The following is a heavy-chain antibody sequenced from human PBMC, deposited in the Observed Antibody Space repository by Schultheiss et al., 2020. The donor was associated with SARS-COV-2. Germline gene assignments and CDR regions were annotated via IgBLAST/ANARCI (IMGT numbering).Heavy chain of an antibody. Sequence: TLSLTCTVSGGSISSSSYYWGWIRQPPGKALEWLARIDWDDDKFYSTSLKTRLTISKDTSKNQVVLTMTNMDPVDTATYYCARDADGIDYWGQGTLVTVSS. CDR3: ARDADGIDY. CDR1: GGSISSSSYY. J-gene: IGHJ4*02. V-gene: IGHV2-70*16. D-gene: IGHD6-13*01. CDR2: IDWDDDK.